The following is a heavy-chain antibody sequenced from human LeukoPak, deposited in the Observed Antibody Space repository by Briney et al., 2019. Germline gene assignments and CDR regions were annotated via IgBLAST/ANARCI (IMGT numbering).Heavy chain of an antibody. D-gene: IGHD5-18*01. CDR1: GFTFSSYS. CDR2: ISSSSSTI. Sequence: GGSLRLSCAASGFTFSSYSMTWVRQAPGKGLEWVSYISSSSSTIYYADSVKGRFTISRDNAKNSLYLQMNSLRAEDTAVYYCARLPRGYSYGNYYYYGMDVWGQGTTVTVSS. V-gene: IGHV3-48*01. CDR3: ARLPRGYSYGNYYYYGMDV. J-gene: IGHJ6*02.